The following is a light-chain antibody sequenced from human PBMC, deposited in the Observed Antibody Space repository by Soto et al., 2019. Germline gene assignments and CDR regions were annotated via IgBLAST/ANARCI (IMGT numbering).Light chain of an antibody. Sequence: EIVLTQSPGSLSLSPGERATLSCRASQSVRSSSLAWYQQKPGQAPRLLIYGASTRATGIPDRFSGSGSGTDFTLTSSRLEPEDFAVYYCQQYGSSPPYTFGQGTKLEIK. V-gene: IGKV3-20*01. J-gene: IGKJ2*01. CDR1: QSVRSSS. CDR3: QQYGSSPPYT. CDR2: GAS.